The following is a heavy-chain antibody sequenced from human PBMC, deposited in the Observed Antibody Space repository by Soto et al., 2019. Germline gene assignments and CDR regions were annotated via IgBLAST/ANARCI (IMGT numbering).Heavy chain of an antibody. CDR1: GITFEEFA. D-gene: IGHD3-9*01. CDR2: INWNSGSI. J-gene: IGHJ5*02. V-gene: IGHV3-9*01. Sequence: ESGGGLVQPGGSLRLCCAATGITFEEFAIHWVRQAPGKGLEWVSGINWNSGSIGYADSVKGRFTISRDNAKNSLYLHLNSLRAEDTALYYCAKAPNLVTHWFDPWGQGTLVTVSS. CDR3: AKAPNLVTHWFDP.